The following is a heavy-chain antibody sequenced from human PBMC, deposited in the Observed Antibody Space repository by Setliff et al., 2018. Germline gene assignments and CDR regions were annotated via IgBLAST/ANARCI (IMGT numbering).Heavy chain of an antibody. D-gene: IGHD3-10*01. CDR1: ADTFTGYY. V-gene: IGHV1-2*02. Sequence: ASVKVSCKASADTFTGYYVHWVRQAPGQGLEWMGWINGNSGVTNYAQKFQGRVTMTRDTSITTVYMDLSSLKSDDTAVYYCARGTDYHGSGSYWAKDVWGKGTTVTVSS. CDR3: ARGTDYHGSGSYWAKDV. J-gene: IGHJ6*04. CDR2: INGNSGVT.